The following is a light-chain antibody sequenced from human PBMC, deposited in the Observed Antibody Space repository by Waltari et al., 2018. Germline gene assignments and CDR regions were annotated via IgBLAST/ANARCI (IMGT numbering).Light chain of an antibody. J-gene: IGKJ4*01. Sequence: DIVMTQSPDFLAVSLGERATTSCKYSRNVLYRSNNTKFLALYQQKAGQPPNLLIYWASTRESGVPDRFSGSGSGTEFTLTISSLQAEDVAFYYCQQYFGSPPTFGGGTKVELK. CDR2: WAS. V-gene: IGKV4-1*01. CDR3: QQYFGSPPT. CDR1: RNVLYRSNNTKF.